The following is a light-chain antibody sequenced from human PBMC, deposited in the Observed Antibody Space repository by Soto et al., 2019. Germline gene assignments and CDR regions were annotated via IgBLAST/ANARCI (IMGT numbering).Light chain of an antibody. Sequence: SYDLTQPPAVSVAPGQTVRITCGGDKIGSKSVHWYQQRPGQAPVLVVYDDADRPSGIPERFSGSNSGNTATLTISRVEAGDEADYYCHVWDNSDLSLFGGGTKVTVL. CDR2: DDA. J-gene: IGLJ3*02. V-gene: IGLV3-21*02. CDR1: KIGSKS. CDR3: HVWDNSDLSL.